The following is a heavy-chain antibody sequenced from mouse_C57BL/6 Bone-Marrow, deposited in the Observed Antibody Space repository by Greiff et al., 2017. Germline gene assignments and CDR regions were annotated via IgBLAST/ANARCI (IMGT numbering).Heavy chain of an antibody. CDR1: GYSFTGYY. CDR3: ARHYDYDGPTCCYFDV. D-gene: IGHD2-4*01. CDR2: IYPSNGFS. J-gene: IGHJ1*03. Sequence: EVQLQQSGPELVKPGASVKISCKASGYSFTGYYMHWVKQSHGNILDWIGYIYPSNGFSSYNQKFKGKATLTVDKSSSTAYMEHRSLTSENSAVYDCARHYDYDGPTCCYFDVWGTGTTVTVSS. V-gene: IGHV1-31*01.